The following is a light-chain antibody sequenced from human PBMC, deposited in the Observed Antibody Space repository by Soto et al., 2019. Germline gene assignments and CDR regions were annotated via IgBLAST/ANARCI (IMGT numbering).Light chain of an antibody. CDR2: DVS. Sequence: QSALTQPASVSGSPGQSITISCTGTSSDVGGYNYVSWYQQHPGKAPKLMIYDVSNRPSGVSNRFSGSKSGNTASLTISGLQDEDEADYYCSSYTSSSILYVFGTGTKLTLL. CDR1: SSDVGGYNY. V-gene: IGLV2-14*01. J-gene: IGLJ1*01. CDR3: SSYTSSSILYV.